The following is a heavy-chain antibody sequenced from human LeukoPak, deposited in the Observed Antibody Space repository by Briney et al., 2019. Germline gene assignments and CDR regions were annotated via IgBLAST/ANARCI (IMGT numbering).Heavy chain of an antibody. CDR2: IYPGDSDT. J-gene: IGHJ3*02. CDR1: GYRFTSYW. CDR3: ARRSVLVGAATQAFDI. D-gene: IGHD2-15*01. Sequence: GESLKISCKGSGYRFTSYWIGWVRQLPGKGLEWMGIIYPGDSDTRYSPSFQGQVTISADKSISTAYLQWSSLKASDTAMFYCARRSVLVGAATQAFDIWGQETMVTVSS. V-gene: IGHV5-51*01.